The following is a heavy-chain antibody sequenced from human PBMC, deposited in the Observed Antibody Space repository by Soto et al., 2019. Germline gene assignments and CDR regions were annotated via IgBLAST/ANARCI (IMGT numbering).Heavy chain of an antibody. CDR3: ARGSDILTGLNRGFDY. CDR2: MIPNSGST. CDR1: GYTFTSYD. Sequence: ASVKVSCKASGYTFTSYDINWARQATGQGLEWMGWMIPNSGSTGYAQKFQGRVTMTRNTSISTAYMELSSLRSEDTAVYYCARGSDILTGLNRGFDYWGQGTLVTVSS. V-gene: IGHV1-8*01. D-gene: IGHD3-9*01. J-gene: IGHJ4*02.